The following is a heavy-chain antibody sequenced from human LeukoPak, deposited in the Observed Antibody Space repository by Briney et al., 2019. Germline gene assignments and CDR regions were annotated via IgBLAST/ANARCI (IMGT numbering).Heavy chain of an antibody. CDR3: AKDLSITTVAGKGYFDY. J-gene: IGHJ4*02. Sequence: GGSLRLSCAASGFTFNNYAMTWARQAPGKGLEWVSAISGGGGSTYYADSVKGRFTISRDNSKNTLYLQMNSLRAEDTAIYYCAKDLSITTVAGKGYFDYWGQGTLVTVSS. D-gene: IGHD6-19*01. CDR1: GFTFNNYA. CDR2: ISGGGGST. V-gene: IGHV3-23*01.